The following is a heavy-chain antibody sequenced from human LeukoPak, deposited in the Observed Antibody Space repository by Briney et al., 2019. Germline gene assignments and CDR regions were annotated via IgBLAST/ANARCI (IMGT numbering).Heavy chain of an antibody. CDR2: MNPNSGNT. Sequence: ASVNVSCKASGYTLTSYDINWVRQATGQGLEWMGWMNPNSGNTGYAQKFQGRVTMTRNTSISTAYMELSSLRSEDTAVYYCARRTYIAARPIYYYYYYMDVWGKGTTVTVSS. V-gene: IGHV1-8*01. D-gene: IGHD6-6*01. CDR1: GYTLTSYD. CDR3: ARRTYIAARPIYYYYYYMDV. J-gene: IGHJ6*03.